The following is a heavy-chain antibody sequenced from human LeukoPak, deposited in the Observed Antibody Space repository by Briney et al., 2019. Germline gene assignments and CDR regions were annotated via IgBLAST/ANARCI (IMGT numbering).Heavy chain of an antibody. CDR2: IHTDGSST. CDR3: ARATTVTGNALDI. Sequence: GGSLRLSCAASVFTFCTYWMHCVRQAPGEGGVCVSRIHTDGSSTNYADSVRGRFTISRDNAKNTLYLQMDSLRGEDTAVYYCARATTVTGNALDIWGQGTMVTVSS. J-gene: IGHJ3*02. CDR1: VFTFCTYW. V-gene: IGHV3-74*01. D-gene: IGHD4-17*01.